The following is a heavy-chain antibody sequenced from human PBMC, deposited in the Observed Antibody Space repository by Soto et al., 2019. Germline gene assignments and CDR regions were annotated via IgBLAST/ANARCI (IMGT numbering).Heavy chain of an antibody. CDR2: INHSGST. J-gene: IGHJ4*02. CDR3: ARRQLVLGYYFDY. D-gene: IGHD6-6*01. CDR1: GGSFSGYY. Sequence: PSETLSLTCAVYGGSFSGYYWSWIRQPPGKGLEWIGEINHSGSTNYNPSLKSRVTISVDTSKNQFSLKLSSVTAADTAVYYCARRQLVLGYYFDYWGQGTLVTVSS. V-gene: IGHV4-34*01.